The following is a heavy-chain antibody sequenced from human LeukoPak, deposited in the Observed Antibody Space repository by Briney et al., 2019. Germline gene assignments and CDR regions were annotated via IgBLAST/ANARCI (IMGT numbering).Heavy chain of an antibody. V-gene: IGHV4-30-2*01. D-gene: IGHD2-2*02. J-gene: IGHJ4*02. CDR3: ARGLIVPSTIFDY. CDR1: GDSISSGTYS. Sequence: SLTLSLTCAVSGDSISSGTYSWTWIRQPPGKCLESIGFISHSGSTYYNPSLKRRVTMSVPRSENPFSLKLSSVTAADTAVYYCARGLIVPSTIFDYWGQGALVTVSS. CDR2: ISHSGST.